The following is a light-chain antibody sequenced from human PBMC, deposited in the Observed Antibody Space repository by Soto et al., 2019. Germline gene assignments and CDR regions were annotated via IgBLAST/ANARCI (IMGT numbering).Light chain of an antibody. CDR1: QSISSW. CDR3: QQYENYWT. V-gene: IGKV1-5*03. J-gene: IGKJ1*01. Sequence: DIKMTQSPSTLSASVGDRVTITCRASQSISSWLAWYQQKPGKAPNLLIYKASSLESGVPSRFSGSGSGTEYTLTISSLQPDDFATYYCQQYENYWTFGQGAKVDIK. CDR2: KAS.